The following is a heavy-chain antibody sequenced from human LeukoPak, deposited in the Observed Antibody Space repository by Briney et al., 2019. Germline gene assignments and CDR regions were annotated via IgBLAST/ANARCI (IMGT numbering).Heavy chain of an antibody. CDR2: ISSSGSTI. CDR1: GFTFSSYE. J-gene: IGHJ4*02. D-gene: IGHD3-22*01. V-gene: IGHV3-48*03. CDR3: ARSGYFPDY. Sequence: GGSLRLSCAASGFTFSSYEMNWVRQAPGKRLEWVSYISSSGSTIYYADSVKGRFTISRDNAKNSLYLQMNSLRAEDTAVYYCARSGYFPDYWGQGTLVTVSS.